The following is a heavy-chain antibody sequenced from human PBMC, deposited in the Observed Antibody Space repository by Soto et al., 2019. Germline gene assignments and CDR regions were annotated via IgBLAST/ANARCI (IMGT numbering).Heavy chain of an antibody. Sequence: PGESLKISCKGSGYSFTSYWISWVRQMPGKGLEWMGRIDPSDSYTNYSPSFQGHVTISADKSISTAYLQWSSLKASDTAMYYCATQGSHETYYYYGMDVSGLGTTVTVSS. CDR3: ATQGSHETYYYYGMDV. D-gene: IGHD3-10*01. CDR2: IDPSDSYT. CDR1: GYSFTSYW. J-gene: IGHJ6*02. V-gene: IGHV5-10-1*01.